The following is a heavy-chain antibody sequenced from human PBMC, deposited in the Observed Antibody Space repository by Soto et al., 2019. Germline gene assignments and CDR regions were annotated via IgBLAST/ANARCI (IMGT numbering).Heavy chain of an antibody. D-gene: IGHD4-4*01. CDR3: AKTREEYSNYFDY. J-gene: IGHJ4*02. Sequence: QVQLVESGGGVVQPGRSLRLSCAASGFTFSSYGMHWVRQAPGKGLEWVAVISYDGSNKYYADSVKGRFTISRDNSKNTLYLQMNSLRAEDTAVYYCAKTREEYSNYFDYWGQGTLVTVSS. V-gene: IGHV3-30*18. CDR1: GFTFSSYG. CDR2: ISYDGSNK.